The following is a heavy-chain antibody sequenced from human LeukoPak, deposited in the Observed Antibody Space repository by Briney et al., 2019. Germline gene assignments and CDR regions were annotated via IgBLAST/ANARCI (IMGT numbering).Heavy chain of an antibody. J-gene: IGHJ4*02. CDR1: GYTFTSYD. V-gene: IGHV1-8*01. CDR2: MNPNSGNT. Sequence: ASVKVSCKASGYTFTSYDINWVRQATGQGLEWMGWMNPNSGNTGYAQKFQGRVTMTRNTSISTAYMELSSLRSDDTAVYYCARAPTVYCTNGVCYYFDYWGQGTLVTVSS. CDR3: ARAPTVYCTNGVCYYFDY. D-gene: IGHD2-8*01.